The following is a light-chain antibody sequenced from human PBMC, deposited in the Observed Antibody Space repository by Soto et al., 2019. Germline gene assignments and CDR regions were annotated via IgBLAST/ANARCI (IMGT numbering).Light chain of an antibody. CDR1: SSDVGGYNY. Sequence: QSALTQPPSASGSPGQSATISCTGTSSDVGGYNYVSWYQQHPGKAPKFLIFEVSRRPSGVPDRFSGSKSGNTASLTVSGLQVDDEADYYCSSYAGSNNPVIFGGGTKVTVL. CDR2: EVS. J-gene: IGLJ2*01. CDR3: SSYAGSNNPVI. V-gene: IGLV2-8*01.